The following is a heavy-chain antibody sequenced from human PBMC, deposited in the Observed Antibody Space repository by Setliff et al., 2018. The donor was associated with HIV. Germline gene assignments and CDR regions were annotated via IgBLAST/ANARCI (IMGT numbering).Heavy chain of an antibody. J-gene: IGHJ4*02. D-gene: IGHD1-26*01. Sequence: PSAPLSLTCTVSGGSISNYYWTWIRQPPGKGLEWIGYIYYSGSTNYNPSLKSRVTISVITSKNQFSLKLSSVTAADTAVYYCARLWENWSGPHYYFDYWGQGALVTVSS. CDR3: ARLWENWSGPHYYFDY. CDR1: GGSISNYY. V-gene: IGHV4-59*08. CDR2: IYYSGST.